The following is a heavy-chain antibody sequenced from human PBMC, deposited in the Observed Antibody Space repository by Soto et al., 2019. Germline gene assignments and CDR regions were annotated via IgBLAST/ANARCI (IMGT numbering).Heavy chain of an antibody. J-gene: IGHJ4*02. CDR3: ARGVAGSGFDL. D-gene: IGHD6-19*01. V-gene: IGHV6-1*01. CDR1: GDSVSSNTAA. CDR2: TYYRSNWRH. Sequence: QTLSRTCESSGDSVSSNTAAWNLIRSSPSRGLEWLGRTYYRSNWRHDYAVSVKSRITVNPDTSKNHFSLQLNSVTPDDTAVYYCARGVAGSGFDLWAQGTLVTVSS.